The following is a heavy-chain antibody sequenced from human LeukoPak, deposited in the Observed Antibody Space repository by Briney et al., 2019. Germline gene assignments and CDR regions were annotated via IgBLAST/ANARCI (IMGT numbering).Heavy chain of an antibody. D-gene: IGHD6-6*01. Sequence: GASVKVSCKASGYTFTIYGISWVRQAPAQGLEWMGWISAYNGNTNYAHKLQGRVTITTDTPTSTAYMELRSLRADDTAVYYCARDHGAYSSSSFIDYWGQGTLVTVSS. V-gene: IGHV1-18*01. CDR3: ARDHGAYSSSSFIDY. CDR2: ISAYNGNT. J-gene: IGHJ4*02. CDR1: GYTFTIYG.